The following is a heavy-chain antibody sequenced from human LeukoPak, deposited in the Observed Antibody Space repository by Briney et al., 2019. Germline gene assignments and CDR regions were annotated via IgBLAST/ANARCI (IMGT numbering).Heavy chain of an antibody. CDR1: GSFTFSNYW. D-gene: IGHD4-11*01. CDR3: EVYSA. Sequence: GGSLRLSCAASGSFTFSNYWMNWLRQAPGKGLEWVANINQDGSRIYYVASVEGRFTISGDNAKNSLYLQMNSLRAGDTAVYYCEVYSAWGQGTLVTVSS. CDR2: INQDGSRI. V-gene: IGHV3-7*01. J-gene: IGHJ1*01.